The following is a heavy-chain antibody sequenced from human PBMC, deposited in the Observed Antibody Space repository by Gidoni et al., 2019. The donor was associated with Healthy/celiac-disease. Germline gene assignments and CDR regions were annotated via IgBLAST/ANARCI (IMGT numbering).Heavy chain of an antibody. CDR1: GYTVTSYG. CDR2: ISAYNGNT. Sequence: QVQLVQSGAEVKKPGASVKVSCKASGYTVTSYGIRWVRQAPGQGLEWMGWISAYNGNTNYAQKLQGRVTMTPDTSTSTAYMELRSLRSDDTAVYYCARVATNPYGSGSSDFDYWGQGTLVTVSS. D-gene: IGHD1-26*01. V-gene: IGHV1-18*01. CDR3: ARVATNPYGSGSSDFDY. J-gene: IGHJ4*02.